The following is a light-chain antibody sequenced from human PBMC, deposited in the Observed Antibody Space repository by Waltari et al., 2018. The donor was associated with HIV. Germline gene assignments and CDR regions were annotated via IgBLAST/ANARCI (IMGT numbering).Light chain of an antibody. CDR2: GPP. Sequence: EIEMTQSTATLSGCPGERVTHSCRASQSESSNLAGYQQKPGLPPRLLIYGPPTRAAGIPDRFSRSGSGTQFTLIISSLQSEDFALYYFQQYDNWPLFAFGPGTKLDF. CDR3: QQYDNWPLFA. J-gene: IGKJ3*01. CDR1: QSESSN. V-gene: IGKV3-15*01.